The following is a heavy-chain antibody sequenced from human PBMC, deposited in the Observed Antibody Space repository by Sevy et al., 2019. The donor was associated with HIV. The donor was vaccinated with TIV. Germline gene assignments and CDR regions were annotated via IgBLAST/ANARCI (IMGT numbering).Heavy chain of an antibody. CDR3: AREGCTKPHDY. CDR2: LSFGCGKI. Sequence: GGSLRLSCAASGFAFYDYSMSWIRQAPGKGLEWVATLSFGCGKINYADSVKGRFTISRDNSKNSFYLQMDNLRPEDTAVYYCAREGCTKPHDYWGQGTLVTVSS. J-gene: IGHJ4*02. CDR1: GFAFYDYS. D-gene: IGHD2-8*01. V-gene: IGHV3-21*04.